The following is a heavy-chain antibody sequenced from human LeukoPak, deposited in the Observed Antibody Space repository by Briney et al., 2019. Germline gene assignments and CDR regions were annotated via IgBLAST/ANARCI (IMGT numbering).Heavy chain of an antibody. CDR3: ATTYYDFWSGPPGSMDV. J-gene: IGHJ6*03. D-gene: IGHD3-3*01. CDR2: ISVSSSTI. CDR1: GFTFTSYS. Sequence: GGSLRLSCAASGFTFTSYSMNWVRQAPGKGLEWVSHISVSSSTIYYADSVKGRFTISRDNAKNSLYLQMNNLRAEDTAVYYCATTYYDFWSGPPGSMDVWGKGTTVTVSS. V-gene: IGHV3-48*04.